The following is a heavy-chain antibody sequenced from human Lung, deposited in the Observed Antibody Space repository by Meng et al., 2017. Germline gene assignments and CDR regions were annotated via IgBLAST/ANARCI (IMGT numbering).Heavy chain of an antibody. J-gene: IGHJ4*02. CDR3: ARFDISSSGRGDY. CDR1: CGSITSSTW. V-gene: IGHV4-4*02. Sequence: VPLQESGPGRVNPCGTLSLTCAGSCGSITSSTWWSWVRQTPGKGLEWFGEIFHSGSTNYNPPLESRVTISVDKSKNQFSLKVYSVTAADTATYYCARFDISSSGRGDYWGQGILVTVSS. D-gene: IGHD1-26*01. CDR2: IFHSGST.